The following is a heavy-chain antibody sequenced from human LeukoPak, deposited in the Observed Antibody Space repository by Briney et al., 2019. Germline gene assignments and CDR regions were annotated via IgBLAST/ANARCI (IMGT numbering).Heavy chain of an antibody. J-gene: IGHJ4*02. CDR1: GGSISSYY. V-gene: IGHV4-59*01. Sequence: SETLSLTCIVSGGSISSYYWSWIRQPPGKGLEWIGYIYYSGSTNYNPSLKSRVTISVDTSKNQFSLKLSSVTAADTAVYYCAGVVFDKQWLVMVFNYWGQGTLVTVSS. CDR3: AGVVFDKQWLVMVFNY. CDR2: IYYSGST. D-gene: IGHD6-19*01.